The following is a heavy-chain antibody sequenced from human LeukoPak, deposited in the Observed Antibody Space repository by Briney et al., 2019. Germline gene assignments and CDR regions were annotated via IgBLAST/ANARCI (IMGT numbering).Heavy chain of an antibody. CDR2: IYYSGST. CDR1: GGSISSGDCY. J-gene: IGHJ3*02. CDR3: ARDATGPYQSSAFDI. V-gene: IGHV4-30-4*01. D-gene: IGHD2-15*01. Sequence: SETLSLTCTVSGGSISSGDCYWSWIRQPPGKGLEWIGYIYYSGSTYYNPSLKSRVTISVDTSKNQFSLKLSSVTPEDTAVYYCARDATGPYQSSAFDIWGQGTMVTVSS.